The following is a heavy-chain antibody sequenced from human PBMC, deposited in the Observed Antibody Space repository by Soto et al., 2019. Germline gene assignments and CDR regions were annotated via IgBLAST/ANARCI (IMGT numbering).Heavy chain of an antibody. CDR2: IYYSGRT. Sequence: QVQLQESGPGLVKPSQTLSLTCTVSGGSISSGGYYWSWIRQHPGKGLEWIGYIYYSGRTYYTPSLKSRVTISVDTSKNQFSLKLSSVTAADTAVYYCARFRTITSRGDHDAFDIWGQGTMVTVSS. V-gene: IGHV4-31*03. D-gene: IGHD5-12*01. J-gene: IGHJ3*02. CDR1: GGSISSGGYY. CDR3: ARFRTITSRGDHDAFDI.